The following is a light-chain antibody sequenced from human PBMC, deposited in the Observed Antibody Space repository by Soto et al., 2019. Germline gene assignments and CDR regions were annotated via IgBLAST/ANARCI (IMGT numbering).Light chain of an antibody. CDR3: HQRQSWPRT. V-gene: IGKV3-11*01. CDR2: QTS. J-gene: IGKJ1*01. Sequence: EIVLTQSPATLSSFPGDRVTLSCRASQYINTRLAWYQHRPGQAPRLLIYQTSLRAAGIPARFSASGSGTDFTLTINDVQPEDFALYYCHQRQSWPRTFGQGT. CDR1: QYINTR.